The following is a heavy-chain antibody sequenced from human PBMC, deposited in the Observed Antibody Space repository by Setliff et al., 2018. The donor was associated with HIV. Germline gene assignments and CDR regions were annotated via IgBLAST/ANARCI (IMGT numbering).Heavy chain of an antibody. CDR2: LNTDGSST. D-gene: IGHD3-16*01. J-gene: IGHJ5*01. CDR1: EFTFSSYA. CDR3: ARGGANPSWFDS. Sequence: GGSLRLSCAASEFTFSSYAMSWVRQAPGKGLVWVSRLNTDGSSTKYADSVKGRFTISRDNAKNTLYLQMDSLRGEDTAVYYCARGGANPSWFDSWGQGTLVTVSS. V-gene: IGHV3-74*03.